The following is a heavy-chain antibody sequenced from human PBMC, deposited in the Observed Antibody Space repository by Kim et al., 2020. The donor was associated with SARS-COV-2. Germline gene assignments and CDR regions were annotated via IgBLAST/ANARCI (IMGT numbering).Heavy chain of an antibody. CDR3: ARGTRSTGIQLWLSPYYYYSMDV. CDR2: IKQDGSET. J-gene: IGHJ6*02. V-gene: IGHV3-7*03. D-gene: IGHD5-18*01. Sequence: GGSLRLSCAASGFTFSSYWMSWVRQAPGKGLEWVANIKQDGSETYYVDSVKGRFTISRDNAKNSLYLQMNSLRAEDTAVYYCARGTRSTGIQLWLSPYYYYSMDVCGQGTTVTVSS. CDR1: GFTFSSYW.